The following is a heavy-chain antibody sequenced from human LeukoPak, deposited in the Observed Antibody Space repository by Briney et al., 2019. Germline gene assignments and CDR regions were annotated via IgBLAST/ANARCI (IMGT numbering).Heavy chain of an antibody. CDR3: ARTLGGCSSTSCYKGYYYGMDV. CDR2: TYYRSKWYN. CDR1: GDSVSSNSAA. J-gene: IGHJ6*04. D-gene: IGHD2-2*02. V-gene: IGHV6-1*01. Sequence: SQTLSLTRAISGDSVSSNSAAWNWIRQSPSRGLEWLGRTYYRSKWYNDYAVSVKSRITINPDTSKNQFSLQLNSVTPEDTAVYYCARTLGGCSSTSCYKGYYYGMDVWGKGTTVTVSS.